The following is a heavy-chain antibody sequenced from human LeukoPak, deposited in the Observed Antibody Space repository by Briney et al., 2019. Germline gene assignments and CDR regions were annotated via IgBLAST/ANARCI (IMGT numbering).Heavy chain of an antibody. Sequence: GGSLRLSCAASGFTFDDYAMHWVRQAPGKGLEWVSGISWNSGSIGYADSVKGRFTISRDNAKNSLYLQMNSLRAEDTALYYCAKVGSSGPDYWGRGTLVTVSS. CDR1: GFTFDDYA. CDR2: ISWNSGSI. V-gene: IGHV3-9*01. CDR3: AKVGSSGPDY. J-gene: IGHJ4*02. D-gene: IGHD6-19*01.